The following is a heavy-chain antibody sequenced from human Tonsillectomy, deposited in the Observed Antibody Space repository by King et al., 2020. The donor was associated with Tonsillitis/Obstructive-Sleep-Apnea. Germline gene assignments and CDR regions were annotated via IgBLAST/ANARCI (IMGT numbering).Heavy chain of an antibody. CDR3: ATRQPPNGVVFDY. J-gene: IGHJ4*02. V-gene: IGHV2-5*02. CDR1: GFSLSTPGVA. D-gene: IGHD2-8*01. Sequence: TLKESGSTLVKPTQTLTLTCTFSGFSLSTPGVAVGWIRQPPGKALEWLALIYWDYDKRYRPSLKSRLTITMDTSKNQVVLTLTNMDPADTATYYCATRQPPNGVVFDYWGQGILVTVSS. CDR2: IYWDYDK.